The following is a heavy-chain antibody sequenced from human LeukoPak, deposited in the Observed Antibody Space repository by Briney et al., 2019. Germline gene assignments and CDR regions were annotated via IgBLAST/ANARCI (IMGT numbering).Heavy chain of an antibody. J-gene: IGHJ4*02. V-gene: IGHV1-2*02. Sequence: ASVKVSCKASGYIFTGYYMHWVRQAPGQGLEWMGWINPNSGGTNYAQKFQGRVTMTRDTSISTAYMELSRLRSDDTAVYYCARGMYYYDSSGPGYWGQGTLVTVSS. CDR3: ARGMYYYDSSGPGY. CDR1: GYIFTGYY. CDR2: INPNSGGT. D-gene: IGHD3-22*01.